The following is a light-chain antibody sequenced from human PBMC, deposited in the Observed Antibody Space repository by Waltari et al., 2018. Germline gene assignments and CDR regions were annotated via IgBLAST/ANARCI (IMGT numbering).Light chain of an antibody. CDR3: MQALQTPRT. CDR1: QSLLHTNGYNY. CDR2: LGS. J-gene: IGKJ4*01. V-gene: IGKV2-28*01. Sequence: DIVMTQSPLSLPVTPGEPASISCSSSQSLLHTNGYNYLDWYLQKPGQSPPLLIYLGSNRASGVPDRFSGSGSGTYFTLQINRVEAEDVGIYYCMQALQTPRTFGGGTKVEIK.